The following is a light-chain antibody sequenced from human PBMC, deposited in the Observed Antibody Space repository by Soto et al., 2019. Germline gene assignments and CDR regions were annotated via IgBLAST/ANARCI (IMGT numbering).Light chain of an antibody. Sequence: EIVLTQSPATLSLSPGERATLSCRASQSVSSYLAWYQQKPGQAHRXLIYDASNRATGIPARFSGSGSGTDFTLTISSLEPEDFAVYDCQQRSNWPITFGQGTRLEIK. CDR3: QQRSNWPIT. CDR1: QSVSSY. J-gene: IGKJ5*01. V-gene: IGKV3-11*01. CDR2: DAS.